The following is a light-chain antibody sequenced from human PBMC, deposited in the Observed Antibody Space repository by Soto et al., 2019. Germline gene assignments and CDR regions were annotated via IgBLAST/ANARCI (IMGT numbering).Light chain of an antibody. CDR3: QQSYSTPRT. Sequence: DIQMTQSPSSLSASVGDRVTITCRASQSIISYLNWYQQKPGKAPKLLIYAASSLQSGVPSRFSGSGSGTDFTLTISSLQAEDFATYYCQQSYSTPRTFGQGTKVEIK. V-gene: IGKV1-39*01. J-gene: IGKJ1*01. CDR1: QSIISY. CDR2: AAS.